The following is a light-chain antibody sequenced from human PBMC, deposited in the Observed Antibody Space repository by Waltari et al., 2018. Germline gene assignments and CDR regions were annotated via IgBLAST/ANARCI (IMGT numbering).Light chain of an antibody. V-gene: IGKV1-5*03. J-gene: IGKJ2*01. CDR3: QHYDSYQYA. CDR2: KAS. Sequence: IQVTQSPSTLSASVGDRVNITCRTSESVNRHLAWYQQNPGRAPNLLIYKASTLETGAPSKFSGSGSGTEFSLTITNLQRDDFATYFCQHYDSYQYAFGPGTKLEIK. CDR1: ESVNRH.